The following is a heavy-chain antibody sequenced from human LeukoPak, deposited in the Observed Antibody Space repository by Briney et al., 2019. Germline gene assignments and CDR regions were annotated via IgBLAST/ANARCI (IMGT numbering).Heavy chain of an antibody. CDR2: IKQDASEK. V-gene: IGHV3-7*05. CDR3: AKDHYVSGRYDAFDI. J-gene: IGHJ3*02. Sequence: PGGSLRLSCAASGVTFTNYWMSWVRQAPGQGLEWVANIKQDASEKYYVDSVKGRFTISSDNAKNSLYLQMNSLRAEDTAVYYCAKDHYVSGRYDAFDIWGQGTMVTVSS. CDR1: GVTFTNYW. D-gene: IGHD3-10*01.